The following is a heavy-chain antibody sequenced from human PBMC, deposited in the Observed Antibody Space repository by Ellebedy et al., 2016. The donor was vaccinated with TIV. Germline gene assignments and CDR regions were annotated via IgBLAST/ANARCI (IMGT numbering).Heavy chain of an antibody. D-gene: IGHD3-16*01. V-gene: IGHV1-69*06. CDR3: ARAPDNDPDWGSWAFDY. Sequence: SVKVSXKASGGTFSSYAISWVRQAPGQGLEWMGGIIPIFGTANYAQKFQGRVTITADKSTSTAYMELSSLRSEDTAVYYCARAPDNDPDWGSWAFDYWGQGTLVTVSS. J-gene: IGHJ4*02. CDR1: GGTFSSYA. CDR2: IIPIFGTA.